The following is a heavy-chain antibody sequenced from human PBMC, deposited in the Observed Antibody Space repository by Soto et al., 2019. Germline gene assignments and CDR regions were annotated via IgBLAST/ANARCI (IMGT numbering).Heavy chain of an antibody. CDR2: IWYDGSNK. D-gene: IGHD6-13*01. Sequence: QVQLVESGGGVVQPGRSLRLSCAASGFTFSSYGMHWVRQAPGKGLEWVAVIWYDGSNKYYADSVKGRFTISRDNSKNTLYLQMNSLRAEDTAVYYCAREGIVAEPVAPWGYYGMDVWGQGTTVTVSS. V-gene: IGHV3-33*01. CDR3: AREGIVAEPVAPWGYYGMDV. CDR1: GFTFSSYG. J-gene: IGHJ6*02.